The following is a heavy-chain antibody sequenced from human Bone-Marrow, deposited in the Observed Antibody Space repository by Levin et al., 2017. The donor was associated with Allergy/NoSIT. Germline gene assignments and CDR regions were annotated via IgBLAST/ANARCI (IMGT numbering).Heavy chain of an antibody. CDR2: ISYDGSNK. D-gene: IGHD3-10*01. V-gene: IGHV3-30-3*01. J-gene: IGHJ6*02. CDR3: ARDVYVGGFGELLRVVYYYYGMDV. CDR1: GFTFSSYA. Sequence: SCAASGFTFSSYAMHWVRQAPGKGLEWVAVISYDGSNKYYADSVKGRFTISRDNSKNTLYLQMNSLRAEDTAVYYCARDVYVGGFGELLRVVYYYYGMDVWGQGTTVTVSS.